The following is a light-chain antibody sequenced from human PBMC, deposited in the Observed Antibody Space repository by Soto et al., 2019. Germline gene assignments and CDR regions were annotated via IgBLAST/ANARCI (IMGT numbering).Light chain of an antibody. Sequence: DIVMTQSPDSLAVSLGERATINCKSSQVVFYNSKNYLGWYQQKPGQPPKLLIYWASTRESGVPDRFSGSVSGTDFTLTISSLEPEDFAVYYCQQRSDWWTFGQGTKVDIK. V-gene: IGKV4-1*01. CDR3: QQRSDWWT. CDR1: QVVFYNSKNY. CDR2: WAS. J-gene: IGKJ1*01.